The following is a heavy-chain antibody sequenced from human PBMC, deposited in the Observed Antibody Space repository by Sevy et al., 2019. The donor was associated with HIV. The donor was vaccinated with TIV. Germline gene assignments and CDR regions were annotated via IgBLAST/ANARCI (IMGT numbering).Heavy chain of an antibody. CDR2: IYHSGTT. CDR3: VSHYDTSGYYLDY. D-gene: IGHD3-22*01. V-gene: IGHV4-31*03. J-gene: IGHJ4*02. CDR1: AGSLTSEAYY. Sequence: SETLSLTCSVSAGSLTSEAYYWSWIRQHPGKGLEWIGYIYHSGTTYYNPSLKSRVTMSIDTSKEYFSLNLSSVTAADTAVYYCVSHYDTSGYYLDYWGQGTLVTVSS.